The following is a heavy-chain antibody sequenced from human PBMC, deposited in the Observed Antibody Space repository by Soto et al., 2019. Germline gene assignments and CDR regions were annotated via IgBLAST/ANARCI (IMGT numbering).Heavy chain of an antibody. CDR2: ISYDGSNK. V-gene: IGHV3-30*18. CDR3: AKDHLAYYYDSSGFFDY. J-gene: IGHJ4*02. CDR1: GFTFSSYG. Sequence: GGSLRLSCAASGFTFSSYGMHWFRQAPGKGLEWVAVISYDGSNKYYADSVKGRFTISRDNSKNTLYLQMNSLRAGDTAVYYCAKDHLAYYYDSSGFFDYWGQGTLVTVSS. D-gene: IGHD3-22*01.